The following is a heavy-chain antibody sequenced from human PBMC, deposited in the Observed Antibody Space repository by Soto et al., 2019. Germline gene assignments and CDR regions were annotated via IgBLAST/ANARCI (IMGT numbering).Heavy chain of an antibody. V-gene: IGHV3-66*04. CDR3: ARHGYSYGGGYFDY. Sequence: EVQLVESGGGLVQPGGSLRLSCAASGFTVSSNYMSWVRQAPGKGREWVSVIYSGGSAYYADSVKGRFTISRDNSKNTLYLQMNSLRSEETAVYYCARHGYSYGGGYFDYWGQGTLGSVSS. D-gene: IGHD5-18*01. CDR2: IYSGGSA. CDR1: GFTVSSNY. J-gene: IGHJ4*02.